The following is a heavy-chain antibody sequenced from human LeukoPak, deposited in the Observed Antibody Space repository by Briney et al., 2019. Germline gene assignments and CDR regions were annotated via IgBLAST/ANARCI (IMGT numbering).Heavy chain of an antibody. Sequence: SETLSLTCTVPGGSISSYYWSWIRQPPGKGLEWSGYIYYSGSTNYNPSLKSRVTISIDTSKNQFSLKLTSVTAADTAVYYCARDGLYSYGYSYFDYWGQGTLVTVSS. CDR3: ARDGLYSYGYSYFDY. D-gene: IGHD5-18*01. CDR1: GGSISSYY. J-gene: IGHJ4*02. V-gene: IGHV4-59*12. CDR2: IYYSGST.